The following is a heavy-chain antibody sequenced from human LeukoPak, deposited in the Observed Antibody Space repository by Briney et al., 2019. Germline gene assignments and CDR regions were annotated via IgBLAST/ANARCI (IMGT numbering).Heavy chain of an antibody. CDR2: ITSGGDYV. V-gene: IGHV3-21*01. D-gene: IGHD3-9*01. Sequence: GGSLRLSCAASGFTFTTFNMNWVRQAPGKGLEWVSSITSGGDYVYYADSVKGRFTTSRDNAKNSLSLQLNSLRVEDTAVYYCARGHYDVLAASYKWTPDYWGQGTLVTVSS. J-gene: IGHJ4*02. CDR1: GFTFTTFN. CDR3: ARGHYDVLAASYKWTPDY.